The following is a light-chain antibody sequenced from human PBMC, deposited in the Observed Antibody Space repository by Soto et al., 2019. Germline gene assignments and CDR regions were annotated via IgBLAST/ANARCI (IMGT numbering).Light chain of an antibody. CDR3: KQFYGAPLT. V-gene: IGKV4-1*01. CDR2: WAS. Sequence: DLMLTQSPDSLAVSLGERATINCKSSQNVLYSSDNRNYLAWFQQKPGQPPKMIINWASSRDSGVPDRFSGRGSGTDFTLTIGSLQAEDVAVYYCKQFYGAPLTFGGGTKVEIK. J-gene: IGKJ4*01. CDR1: QNVLYSSDNRNY.